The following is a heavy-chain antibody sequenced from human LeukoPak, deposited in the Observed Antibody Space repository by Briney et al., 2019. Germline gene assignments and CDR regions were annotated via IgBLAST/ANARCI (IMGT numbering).Heavy chain of an antibody. CDR2: IYYSGST. V-gene: IGHV4-39*01. J-gene: IGHJ4*02. CDR1: GGSISSSSYY. D-gene: IGHD3-3*01. CDR3: ARQTPSGYYDFWSSYPYYLDY. Sequence: SETLSLTCTVSGGSISSSSYYWGWIRQPPGKGLEWIGSIYYSGSTYYNPSLKSRVTISVDTSKNQFSLKLSSVTAADTAVYYCARQTPSGYYDFWSSYPYYLDYWGQGTLVTVSS.